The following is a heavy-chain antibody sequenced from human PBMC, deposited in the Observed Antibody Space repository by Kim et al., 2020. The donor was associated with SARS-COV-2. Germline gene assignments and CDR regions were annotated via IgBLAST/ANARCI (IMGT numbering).Heavy chain of an antibody. CDR2: IKQDGSEK. Sequence: GGSLRLSCAASGFTFSSYWMSWVRQAPGKGLEWVANIKQDGSEKYYVDSVKGRFTISRDNAKNSLYLQMNSLRAEDTAAYYCARDRNPHYFDYWGQGTLVTVSS. CDR1: GFTFSSYW. CDR3: ARDRNPHYFDY. J-gene: IGHJ4*02. V-gene: IGHV3-7*03. D-gene: IGHD1-1*01.